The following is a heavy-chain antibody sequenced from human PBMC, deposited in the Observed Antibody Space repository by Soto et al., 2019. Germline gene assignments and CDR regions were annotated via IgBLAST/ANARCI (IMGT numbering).Heavy chain of an antibody. J-gene: IGHJ3*02. V-gene: IGHV4-59*01. CDR1: GGSISRYF. Sequence: QVQLQESGPGLVKPSETLSLTCTVSGGSISRYFWSWIRQPPGKGLEWIGYIHYSGSTNSNPSLKSRLIMSGDTSKSQFSLKLTSVTAADTAVYYCARDIGSGWALDIWGQGTMVTVSS. CDR2: IHYSGST. D-gene: IGHD1-26*01. CDR3: ARDIGSGWALDI.